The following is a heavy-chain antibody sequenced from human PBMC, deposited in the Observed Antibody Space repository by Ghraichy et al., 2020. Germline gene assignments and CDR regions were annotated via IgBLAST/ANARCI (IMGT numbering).Heavy chain of an antibody. J-gene: IGHJ6*03. CDR3: ARRGAAAEYVYYYMDV. D-gene: IGHD6-13*01. CDR1: GFTFGNYG. CDR2: ISASGGST. V-gene: IGHV3-23*01. Sequence: GGSLRLSCVASGFTFGNYGMTWVRQAPGKGLEWVSAISASGGSTSYTDSVRGRFTISRDTAENTLHLQMNSLRVEDTAVYYCARRGAAAEYVYYYMDVWGIGTTVTVSS.